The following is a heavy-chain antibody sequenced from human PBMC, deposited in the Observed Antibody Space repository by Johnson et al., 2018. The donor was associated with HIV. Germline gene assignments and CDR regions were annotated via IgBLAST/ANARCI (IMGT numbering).Heavy chain of an antibody. Sequence: QVQLVESGGGVVQPGRSLRLSCAASGFTFSSNAMHWVRQAPGKGLEWVAFIRYDGDITYYVDSVKGRFTISRDNSKNPLYLQMNSLRTEDTAMYYCAKGHSSGYPKDAFDIWGRGTIVTVSS. D-gene: IGHD3-22*01. CDR1: GFTFSSNA. J-gene: IGHJ3*02. V-gene: IGHV3-30*02. CDR3: AKGHSSGYPKDAFDI. CDR2: IRYDGDIT.